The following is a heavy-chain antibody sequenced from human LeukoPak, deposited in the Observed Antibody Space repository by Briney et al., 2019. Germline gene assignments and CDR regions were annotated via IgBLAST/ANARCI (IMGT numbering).Heavy chain of an antibody. D-gene: IGHD2-2*01. J-gene: IGHJ5*02. V-gene: IGHV1-46*01. CDR2: INPSDGST. CDR1: GYTFTGYY. CDR3: ARDGAYCSSTSCYAGNWFDP. Sequence: ASVKVSCKASGYTFTGYYMHWVRQAPGQGLEWMGIINPSDGSTSYAQKLQGRVTMTTDTSTSTAYMELRSLRSDDTAVYYCARDGAYCSSTSCYAGNWFDPWGQGTLVTVSS.